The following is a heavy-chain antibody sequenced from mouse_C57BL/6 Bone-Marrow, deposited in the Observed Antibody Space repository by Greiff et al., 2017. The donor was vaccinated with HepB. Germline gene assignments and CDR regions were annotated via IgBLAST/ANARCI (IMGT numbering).Heavy chain of an antibody. CDR2: ISYDGSN. D-gene: IGHD1-1*01. V-gene: IGHV3-6*01. CDR1: GYSITSGYY. Sequence: EVQLQQSGPGLVKPSQSLSLTCSVTGYSITSGYYWNWIRQFPGNKLEWMGYISYDGSNNYNPSLKNRISITRDTSKHQFFLKLTSVTTEDTATYYCASATTVVATVYAMDYWGQGPSVTVS. CDR3: ASATTVVATVYAMDY. J-gene: IGHJ4*01.